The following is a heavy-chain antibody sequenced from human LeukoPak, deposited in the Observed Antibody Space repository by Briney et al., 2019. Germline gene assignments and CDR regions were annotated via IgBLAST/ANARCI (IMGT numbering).Heavy chain of an antibody. V-gene: IGHV3-23*01. Sequence: GGSLRLSCAASGFTFSSYAMSWVRQVPGKGLEWVSVISGSGDNTYYADSVKGRFTISRDNSKNTLYLQMSSLRAGDTAVYYCAKSSYYDSSGYYREYYFDYWGQGTLVTVSS. J-gene: IGHJ4*02. D-gene: IGHD3-22*01. CDR3: AKSSYYDSSGYYREYYFDY. CDR1: GFTFSSYA. CDR2: ISGSGDNT.